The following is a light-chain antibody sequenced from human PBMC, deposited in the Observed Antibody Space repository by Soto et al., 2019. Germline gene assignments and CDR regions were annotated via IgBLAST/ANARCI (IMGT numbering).Light chain of an antibody. J-gene: IGLJ2*01. CDR1: SSNIGSNH. CDR3: SARDDSLSGVV. V-gene: IGLV1-47*01. CDR2: RSD. Sequence: QLVPTQPPSTSGTPGQRVTISCSGSSSNIGSNHVYWYQQFPGMAPKLLMYRSDQRPTGVPDRFSGSKSGTSASLAISGLRSDDEADYYCSARDDSLSGVVFGGGTKLTVL.